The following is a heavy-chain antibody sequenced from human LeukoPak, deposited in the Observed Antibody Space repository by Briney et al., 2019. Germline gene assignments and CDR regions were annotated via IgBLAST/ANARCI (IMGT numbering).Heavy chain of an antibody. Sequence: SETLSLTCAVSGYSISSGYYWGWIRQPPGKGLEWIGSIYHSGSTYYNPSLKTRVTIPVDTSKNQFSLNLSSVTAADTAVYYCARGPAAINYWGQGTLVTVSS. CDR1: GYSISSGYY. D-gene: IGHD2-2*02. J-gene: IGHJ4*02. V-gene: IGHV4-38-2*01. CDR3: ARGPAAINY. CDR2: IYHSGST.